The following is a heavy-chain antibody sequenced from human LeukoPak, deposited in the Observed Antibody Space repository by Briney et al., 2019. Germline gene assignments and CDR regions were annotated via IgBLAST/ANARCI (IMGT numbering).Heavy chain of an antibody. J-gene: IGHJ6*02. D-gene: IGHD3-10*01. Sequence: PGGSLRLSCAASGFTVSSNYMSWVRQAPGKGLEWVSVIYSGGSTYYADSVKGRFTISRHNSKNTLYLQMNSLRAEDTAVYYCARDLVLLWFGELLGTFGMDVWGQGTTVTVSS. CDR1: GFTVSSNY. CDR3: ARDLVLLWFGELLGTFGMDV. V-gene: IGHV3-53*04. CDR2: IYSGGST.